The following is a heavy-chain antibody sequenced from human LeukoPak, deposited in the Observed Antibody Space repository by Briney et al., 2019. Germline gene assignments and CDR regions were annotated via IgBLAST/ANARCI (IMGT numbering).Heavy chain of an antibody. CDR1: GFTFSSYA. CDR2: VSGSGGST. CDR3: AKADTAMGSPT. J-gene: IGHJ5*02. Sequence: GGSLRLSCAASGFTFSSYAMSWVRQAPGKGLEWVSAVSGSGGSTYYADSVKGRFTISRDNSKNTLYLQMNSLRAEDTAVYYCAKADTAMGSPTWGQGTLVTVSS. V-gene: IGHV3-23*01. D-gene: IGHD5-18*01.